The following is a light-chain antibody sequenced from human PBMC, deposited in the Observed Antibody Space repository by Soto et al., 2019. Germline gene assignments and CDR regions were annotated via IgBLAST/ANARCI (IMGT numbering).Light chain of an antibody. CDR2: EVS. J-gene: IGLJ1*01. V-gene: IGLV2-23*02. Sequence: QSVLTQPASVSGSPGPSITISCTGTSSDVGSYNLVAWYQQHPGKAPKLLIYEVSKRPSGVSNRFSGSKSGTTASLTISGRQAEDEAHYHYYSYAINDFGTGTKVTVL. CDR3: YSYAIND. CDR1: SSDVGSYNL.